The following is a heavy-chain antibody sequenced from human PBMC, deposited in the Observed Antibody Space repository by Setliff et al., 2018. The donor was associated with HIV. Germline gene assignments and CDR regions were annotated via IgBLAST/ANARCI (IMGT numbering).Heavy chain of an antibody. CDR2: IQSKSDGGAT. CDR1: GFNFRNAW. J-gene: IGHJ4*02. Sequence: GGSLRLSCAASGFNFRNAWMTWVRQAPGQGLQWVGRIQSKSDGGATDHAAPVRGRFTLSRDDSKNTLYLQMNSLRADDTAVYYCARDRGWEVGTTSDFDYWGQGTQVTVSS. D-gene: IGHD1-26*01. CDR3: ARDRGWEVGTTSDFDY. V-gene: IGHV3-15*01.